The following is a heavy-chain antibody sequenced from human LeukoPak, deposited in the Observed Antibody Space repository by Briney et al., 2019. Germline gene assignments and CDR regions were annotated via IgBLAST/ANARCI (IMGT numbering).Heavy chain of an antibody. V-gene: IGHV2-26*01. CDR1: GISLSNARVA. CDR2: LLSIDEK. D-gene: IGHD3-3*01. J-gene: IGHJ5*02. Sequence: SGPTLANPTETLTLNRTVSGISLSNARVAGSWLRQPPGQALEWHAHLLSIDEKSYSPSLKSRLTISEDTSKSQVVLTMTNMDPVDTAAYYCARIIGSRRLLEWQSGNWFDLWGQGTLVTVSS. CDR3: ARIIGSRRLLEWQSGNWFDL.